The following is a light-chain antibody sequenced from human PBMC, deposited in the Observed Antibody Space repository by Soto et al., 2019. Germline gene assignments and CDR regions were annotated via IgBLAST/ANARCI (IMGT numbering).Light chain of an antibody. CDR1: QNINDL. V-gene: IGKV1-5*03. CDR3: QHYNSYSEA. J-gene: IGKJ1*01. Sequence: DSQMTQSPSTLSASVGDRVTITCRASQNINDLLAWYQQKPGKAPKLLIYKASTLKSGVPSRFSGSGSGTEFTLTISSLQPDDFATYYCQHYNSYSEAFGQGTKVDI. CDR2: KAS.